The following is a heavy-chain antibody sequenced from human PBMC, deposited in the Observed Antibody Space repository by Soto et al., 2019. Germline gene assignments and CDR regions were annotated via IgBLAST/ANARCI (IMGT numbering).Heavy chain of an antibody. J-gene: IGHJ4*02. CDR1: GGSVSSADYY. Sequence: SETLSLTCTVSGGSVSSADYYWSWIRQPPGKGLEWIGYIYYSGNIYYNPSLNSRFTISIDTSKNQFSLQLNSVTAADTAIYYCARERYTFGYVDYWGQGTLVTVSS. CDR3: ARERYTFGYVDY. V-gene: IGHV4-30-4*01. D-gene: IGHD5-18*01. CDR2: IYYSGNI.